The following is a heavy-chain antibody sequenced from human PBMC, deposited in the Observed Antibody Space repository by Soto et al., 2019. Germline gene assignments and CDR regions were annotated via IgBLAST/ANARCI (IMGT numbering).Heavy chain of an antibody. CDR2: IYHSGST. V-gene: IGHV4-30-4*01. J-gene: IGHJ5*02. Sequence: QVQLQESGPGLVKPSQTLSLTCTVSGGSISSGDYYWSWTRQPPGKGLEWIGYIYHSGSTYYNPSLKSLVTISVNTSKNPFSLKLSSVTAADTAVYYRARERPDGARLDPWGQGTLVTVSS. CDR1: GGSISSGDYY. CDR3: ARERPDGARLDP. D-gene: IGHD6-6*01.